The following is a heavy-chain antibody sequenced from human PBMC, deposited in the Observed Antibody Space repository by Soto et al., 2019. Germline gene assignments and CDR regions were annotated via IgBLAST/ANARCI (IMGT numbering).Heavy chain of an antibody. D-gene: IGHD5-18*01. V-gene: IGHV1-2*04. J-gene: IGHJ4*02. Sequence: ASVKVSCKASGYTFTGYYMHWVRQAPGQGLEWMGWINPNSGGTNYAQKFQGWVTMTRDTSISTAYMELSRLRSDDTAVYYCARGWLVGYGNPHDYRGQGTLVTVSS. CDR3: ARGWLVGYGNPHDY. CDR2: INPNSGGT. CDR1: GYTFTGYY.